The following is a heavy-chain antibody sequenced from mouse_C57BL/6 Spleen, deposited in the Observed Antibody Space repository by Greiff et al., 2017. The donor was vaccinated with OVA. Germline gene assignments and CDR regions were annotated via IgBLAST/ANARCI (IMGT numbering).Heavy chain of an antibody. CDR2: ISYDGSN. CDR3: AREGGSSRYVGY. V-gene: IGHV3-6*01. CDR1: GYSITSGYY. D-gene: IGHD3-2*02. Sequence: EVQLVESGPGLVKPSQSLSLTCSVTGYSITSGYYWNWIRQFPGNKLEWMGYISYDGSNNYNPSLKNRISITRDTSKNQFFLKLNSVTTEDTATYYCAREGGSSRYVGYWGQGTTLTVSS. J-gene: IGHJ2*01.